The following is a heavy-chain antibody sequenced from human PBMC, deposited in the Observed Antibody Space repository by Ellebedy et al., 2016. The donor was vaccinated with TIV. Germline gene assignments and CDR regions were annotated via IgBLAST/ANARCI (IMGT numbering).Heavy chain of an antibody. CDR2: ITGSGDRT. CDR1: GFTFDNFA. Sequence: PGGSLRLSCATSGFTFDNFAMRLFRQAPGKGLEWVSAITGSGDRTFYADSVKGRFTVSRDTSKNTLYLQMSSLRAEDTAIYYCARGRSGTYINHAFDYWGQGTLVTVSS. V-gene: IGHV3-23*01. D-gene: IGHD1-14*01. J-gene: IGHJ4*02. CDR3: ARGRSGTYINHAFDY.